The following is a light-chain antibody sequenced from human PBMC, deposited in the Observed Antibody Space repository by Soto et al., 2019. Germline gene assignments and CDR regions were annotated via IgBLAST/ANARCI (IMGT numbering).Light chain of an antibody. CDR3: SSYTGSSTYVV. Sequence: QSVLTQPPSVSGAPGQRVTISCTGSSSNIGAGYDVHWYQQLPGTAPKLMIYDVNNRPSGVSNRFSGSKSGNTASLTISGLQAEDEADYYCSSYTGSSTYVVFGGGTKVTVL. CDR1: SSNIGAGYD. CDR2: DVN. V-gene: IGLV1-40*01. J-gene: IGLJ2*01.